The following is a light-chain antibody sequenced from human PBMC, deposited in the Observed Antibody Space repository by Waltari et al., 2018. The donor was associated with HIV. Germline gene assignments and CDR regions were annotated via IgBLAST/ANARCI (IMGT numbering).Light chain of an antibody. J-gene: IGLJ3*02. CDR1: SSNIGNNF. CDR2: DNN. Sequence: QSVLTQPPSVSAAPGQKVTISCSRSSSNIGNNFVSWYQQLPGTAPRLLIYDNNERPSGIPDRFSGSKSGTSATLGITGLQTGDEADYYCGTWDSSLSVWVFGGGTNLTVL. CDR3: GTWDSSLSVWV. V-gene: IGLV1-51*01.